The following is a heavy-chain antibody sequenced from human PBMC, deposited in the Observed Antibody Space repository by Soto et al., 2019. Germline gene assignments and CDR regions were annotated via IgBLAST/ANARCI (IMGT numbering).Heavy chain of an antibody. CDR3: AHSSGHYGSGDDAFDI. V-gene: IGHV2-5*02. J-gene: IGHJ3*02. CDR1: GFSLSTSGVG. Sequence: QITLKESGPPLVKPTQTLTLTCTFSGFSLSTSGVGVGWIRQPPGKALEWLALIYWDDDKRYSPSLKSRLTITKDTSKNQVVLTMTNMDPVDTATYYCAHSSGHYGSGDDAFDIWGQGTMVTVSS. CDR2: IYWDDDK. D-gene: IGHD3-10*01.